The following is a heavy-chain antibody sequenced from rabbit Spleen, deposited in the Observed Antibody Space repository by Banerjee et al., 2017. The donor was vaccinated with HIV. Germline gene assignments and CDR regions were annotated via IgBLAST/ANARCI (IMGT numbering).Heavy chain of an antibody. CDR2: IYAGSSGST. CDR3: ARDLTSVVGWNFNL. CDR1: GFSFNSGYD. J-gene: IGHJ4*01. Sequence: QSLEESGGGLVKPGASLTLTCKASGFSFNSGYDMCWVRQAPGKGLEWIACIYAGSSGSTYSATWAKGRFTFSKTSSTTVTLQMTSLTAADTATYFCARDLTSVVGWNFNLWGPGTLVTVS. D-gene: IGHD1-1*01. V-gene: IGHV1S40*01.